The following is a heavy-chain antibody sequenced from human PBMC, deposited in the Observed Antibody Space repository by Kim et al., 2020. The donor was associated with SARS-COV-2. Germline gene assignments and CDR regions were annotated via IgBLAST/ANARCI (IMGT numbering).Heavy chain of an antibody. CDR2: IIPILGIA. CDR1: GGTFSSYA. D-gene: IGHD6-13*01. V-gene: IGHV1-69*04. CDR3: ARGTGMSSSWYGWAFWFDP. J-gene: IGHJ5*02. Sequence: SVKVSCKASGGTFSSYAISWVRQAPGQGLEWMGRIIPILGIANYAQKFQGRVTITADKSTSTAYMELSSLRSEDTAVYYCARGTGMSSSWYGWAFWFDPWGQGTLVTVSS.